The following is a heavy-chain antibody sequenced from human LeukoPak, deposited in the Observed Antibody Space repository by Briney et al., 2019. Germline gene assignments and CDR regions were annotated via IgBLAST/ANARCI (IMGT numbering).Heavy chain of an antibody. J-gene: IGHJ6*03. CDR3: ASGSYYGSGSYQLYYYMDV. CDR1: GYTFTGYY. CDR2: INPNSGGT. V-gene: IGHV1-2*02. D-gene: IGHD3-10*01. Sequence: ASVKVSCKASGYTFTGYYMHWVRQAPGQGLEWMGWINPNSGGTNYAQKFQGRVTMTRDTSISTAYMELSSLRSEDTAVYYCASGSYYGSGSYQLYYYMDVWGKGTTVTISS.